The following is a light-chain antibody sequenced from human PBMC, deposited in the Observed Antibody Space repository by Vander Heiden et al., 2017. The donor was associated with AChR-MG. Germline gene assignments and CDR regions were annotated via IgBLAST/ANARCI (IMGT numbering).Light chain of an antibody. J-gene: IGKJ2*01. CDR2: AAS. CDR1: QSISSY. Sequence: DIQMTHSPSSLSASVGDRVTITCRASQSISSYLNWYQQKPGEAPKLLIYAASSLQSGVPSRFSGSGSGTDFTLTISSLQPEDVATYYCQQNDSTPPYTFGQGTKLEIK. V-gene: IGKV1-39*01. CDR3: QQNDSTPPYT.